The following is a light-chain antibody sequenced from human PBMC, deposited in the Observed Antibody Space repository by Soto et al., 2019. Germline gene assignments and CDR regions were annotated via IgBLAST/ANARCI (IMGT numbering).Light chain of an antibody. V-gene: IGLV4-69*01. CDR2: LNNDGSL. J-gene: IGLJ2*01. Sequence: QPVLTQSPSASASLGASVTLTCTLNIGHSGFAIAWHQQQPEKGPRFLMKLNNDGSLKKGDGIPDRFAASSSGAERYLTISNLQSDDEADYYCQTWGTVPVFGGGTKVTVL. CDR1: IGHSGFA. CDR3: QTWGTVPV.